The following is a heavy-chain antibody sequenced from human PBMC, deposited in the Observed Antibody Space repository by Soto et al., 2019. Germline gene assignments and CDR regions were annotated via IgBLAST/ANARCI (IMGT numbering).Heavy chain of an antibody. CDR1: GFTFSSYA. CDR3: AKDSIVVVVAATCCFDY. CDR2: ISGSGGST. D-gene: IGHD2-15*01. J-gene: IGHJ4*02. Sequence: GGSLRLSCAASGFTFSSYAMSWVRQAPGKGLEWVSAISGSGGSTYYADSVKGRFTISRDNSKNTLYLQMNSLRAEDTAVYYCAKDSIVVVVAATCCFDYWGQGTLVTVSS. V-gene: IGHV3-23*01.